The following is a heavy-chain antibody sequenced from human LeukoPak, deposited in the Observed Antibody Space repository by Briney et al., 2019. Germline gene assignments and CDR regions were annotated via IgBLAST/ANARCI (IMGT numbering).Heavy chain of an antibody. CDR3: ARDMSEKYTADY. V-gene: IGHV3-30-3*01. D-gene: IGHD1-1*01. Sequence: GGSLRLSCAASGFTLSSYAMHWVRQAPGKGLEWVAVISYDGSNKYYADSVKGRFTISRDNSKNTVYLQMNSLRPEDTAVYYCARDMSEKYTADYWGQGTLVTVSS. J-gene: IGHJ4*02. CDR1: GFTLSSYA. CDR2: ISYDGSNK.